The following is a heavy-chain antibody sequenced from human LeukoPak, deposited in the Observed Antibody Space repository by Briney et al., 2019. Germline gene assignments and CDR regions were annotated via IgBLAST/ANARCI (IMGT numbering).Heavy chain of an antibody. CDR3: ARVRDYLFDY. V-gene: IGHV1-18*01. CDR1: GYTFTSHG. CDR2: IRQSTGET. Sequence: ASVKVSCKASGYTFTSHGISWVRQAPGQGLEWMGWIRQSTGETDYALSLQGRVTLTTDTSTNTAYMELRSLRSDDTAVYYCARVRDYLFDYWGQGTLVTVSS. J-gene: IGHJ4*02. D-gene: IGHD2/OR15-2a*01.